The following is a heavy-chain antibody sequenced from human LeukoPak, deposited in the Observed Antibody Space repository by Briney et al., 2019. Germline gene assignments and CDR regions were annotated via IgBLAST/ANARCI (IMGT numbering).Heavy chain of an antibody. V-gene: IGHV4-34*01. Sequence: SETLSLTCAVYGGSFRGYYWSWSRQPPGKGLEWIGEINHSGSTNYNPSLKSRVTISVDTSKNQFSLKLSSVTAADTAVYYCARVRFGKGYHGSGSYPPGMLDYWGQGTLVTVSS. CDR1: GGSFRGYY. CDR2: INHSGST. CDR3: ARVRFGKGYHGSGSYPPGMLDY. J-gene: IGHJ4*02. D-gene: IGHD3-10*01.